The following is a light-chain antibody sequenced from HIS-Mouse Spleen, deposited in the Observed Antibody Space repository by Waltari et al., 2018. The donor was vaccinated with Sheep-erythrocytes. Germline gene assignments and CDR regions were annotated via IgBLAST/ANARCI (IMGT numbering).Light chain of an antibody. CDR2: EVS. CDR1: SSDVGGYNY. Sequence: QSALTQPPSASGSPGQSVTISCPGTSSDVGGYNYVAWYQQHPAKAPKLMIYEVSKRPSGVPDRFSGSKSGNTASLTVSWLQAEDEADYYCSSYAGSNNYVFGTGTKVTVL. CDR3: SSYAGSNNYV. V-gene: IGLV2-8*01. J-gene: IGLJ1*01.